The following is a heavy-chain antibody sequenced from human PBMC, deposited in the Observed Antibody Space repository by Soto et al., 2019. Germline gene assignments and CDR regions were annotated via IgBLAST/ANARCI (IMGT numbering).Heavy chain of an antibody. V-gene: IGHV4-34*01. CDR2: INHSGST. CDR3: ARAAARHFDY. D-gene: IGHD6-6*01. J-gene: IGHJ4*02. CDR1: GGSFSGYY. Sequence: SETLSLTCAVYGGSFSGYYWSWIRQPPGKGLEWIGEINHSGSTNYNPSLKSRVTISVDTSKNQFSLKLSSVTAADTAVYYCARAAARHFDYWGQGTLVTVS.